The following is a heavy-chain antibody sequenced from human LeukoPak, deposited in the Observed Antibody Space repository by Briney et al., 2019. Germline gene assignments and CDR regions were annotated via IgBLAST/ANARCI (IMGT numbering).Heavy chain of an antibody. CDR1: GYTFTSYG. CDR2: ISAYNGNT. D-gene: IGHD2-2*01. Sequence: GASVKVSCKASGYTFTSYGISWVRQAPGQGLEWMGWISAYNGNTNYAQKLQGRDTTTTDTSTRTAYVEMRRRRYDDTAVYYCGRDKRPYCGSTRCAGYNWFDPWGQGTLVTVSS. J-gene: IGHJ5*02. CDR3: GRDKRPYCGSTRCAGYNWFDP. V-gene: IGHV1-18*04.